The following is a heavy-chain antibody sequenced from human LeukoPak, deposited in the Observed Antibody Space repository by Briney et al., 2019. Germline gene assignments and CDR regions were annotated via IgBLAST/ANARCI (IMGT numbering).Heavy chain of an antibody. J-gene: IGHJ4*02. D-gene: IGHD2-2*02. Sequence: GGSLRLSCAASGFNFKSFWMSWVREVPTKGLEWVATIDYDGSGKYSVDSVKGRFTISRDNVKNSLYLEMNSLRAEDTAIYFCAKYPRTFDFWGQGILVTVSS. V-gene: IGHV3-7*01. CDR3: AKYPRTFDF. CDR1: GFNFKSFW. CDR2: IDYDGSGK.